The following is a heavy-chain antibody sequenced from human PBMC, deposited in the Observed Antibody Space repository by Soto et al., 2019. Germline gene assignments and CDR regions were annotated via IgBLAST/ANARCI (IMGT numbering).Heavy chain of an antibody. CDR1: GGTFSSYA. V-gene: IGHV1-69*01. Sequence: QVQLVQSGAEVKKPGSSVKVSCKASGGTFSSYAISWVRQAPGQGLEWMGGIIPIFGTANYAQKFQGRVTITADEPTSTAYMELSSLTAEDTAVYYCARDDCGGDCYSRHRGDAFDIWGQGTMVTVSS. CDR2: IIPIFGTA. CDR3: ARDDCGGDCYSRHRGDAFDI. J-gene: IGHJ3*02. D-gene: IGHD2-21*02.